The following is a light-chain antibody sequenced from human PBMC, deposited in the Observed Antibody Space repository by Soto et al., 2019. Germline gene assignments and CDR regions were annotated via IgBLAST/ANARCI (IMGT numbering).Light chain of an antibody. V-gene: IGKV1-5*01. J-gene: IGKJ1*01. CDR3: QQYDSYSSGP. CDR2: DAS. CDR1: QTINSW. Sequence: IHISQSPATLSASVGDRVTITCRASQTINSWLAWYQQKPGKAPKVLIFDASSLKTGVPSRFSGSGSGTEFTLTISNLQPDDFATYYCQQYDSYSSGPFGQGTKV.